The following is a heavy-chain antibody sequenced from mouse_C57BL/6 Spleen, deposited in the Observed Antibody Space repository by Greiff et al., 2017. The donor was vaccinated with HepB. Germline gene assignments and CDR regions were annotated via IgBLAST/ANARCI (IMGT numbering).Heavy chain of an antibody. Sequence: DVQLVESGGGLVKPGGSLKLSCAASGFTFSSYAMSWVRQTPEKRLEWVATISDGGSYTYYPDNVKGRFTISRDNAKNNLYLQMSHLKSEDTAMYYCAREDVCFAYWGQGTLVTVSA. CDR1: GFTFSSYA. V-gene: IGHV5-4*01. CDR3: AREDVCFAY. J-gene: IGHJ3*01. D-gene: IGHD2-10*02. CDR2: ISDGGSYT.